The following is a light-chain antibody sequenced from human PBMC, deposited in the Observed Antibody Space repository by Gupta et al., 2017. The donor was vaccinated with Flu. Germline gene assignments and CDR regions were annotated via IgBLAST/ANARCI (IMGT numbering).Light chain of an antibody. Sequence: QSAPTPPRSVSGSPGQSVTISCTGTSGDIGKYLYVSWFQQYPEKAPNIIMYEGSERPAGVPDRFAGSKAGNTASQTISGLQAEDEDDYYCYEYLGNYVWVFGGGTKLTVL. CDR1: SGDIGKYLY. V-gene: IGLV2-11*01. CDR2: EGS. J-gene: IGLJ3*02. CDR3: YEYLGNYVWV.